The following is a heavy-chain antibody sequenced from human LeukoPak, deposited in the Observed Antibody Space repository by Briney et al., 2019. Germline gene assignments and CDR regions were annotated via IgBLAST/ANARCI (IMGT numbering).Heavy chain of an antibody. J-gene: IGHJ4*02. CDR3: ARGNYWSELDY. D-gene: IGHD3-10*01. Sequence: GSSVIVSCKASGGTFSNYAINWVRQAPGQGLEWMGGIFPIFGTANFAQKFQGRVTITTDESTSTAYMELSSLRSEDTAVYYCARGNYWSELDYWGQGTLVTVSS. V-gene: IGHV1-69*05. CDR1: GGTFSNYA. CDR2: IFPIFGTA.